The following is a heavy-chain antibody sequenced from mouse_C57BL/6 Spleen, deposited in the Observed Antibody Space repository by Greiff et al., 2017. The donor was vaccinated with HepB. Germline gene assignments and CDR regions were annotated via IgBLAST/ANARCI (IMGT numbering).Heavy chain of an antibody. J-gene: IGHJ2*01. Sequence: EVQLQQSGPVLVKPGASVKMSCKASGYTFTDYYMNWVKQSHGKSLEWIGVINPYNGGTSYNQKFKGKATLTVDKSSSTAYMELNSLTSEDSAVYYCARSDYDVDYWGQGTTLTVSS. CDR2: INPYNGGT. D-gene: IGHD2-4*01. V-gene: IGHV1-19*01. CDR1: GYTFTDYY. CDR3: ARSDYDVDY.